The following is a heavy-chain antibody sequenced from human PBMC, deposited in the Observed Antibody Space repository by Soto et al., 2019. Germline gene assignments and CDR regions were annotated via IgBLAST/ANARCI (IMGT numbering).Heavy chain of an antibody. Sequence: LRLSCAASGFTFSSYAMSWVRQAPGKGLEWVSVISGSDDSTYYADSVKGRFTISRDNSKNTLYLQMNSLRAEDTAVYYCAKRSSSSTFDYWGQGTLVTVAS. D-gene: IGHD6-6*01. CDR3: AKRSSSSTFDY. CDR1: GFTFSSYA. J-gene: IGHJ4*02. CDR2: ISGSDDST. V-gene: IGHV3-23*01.